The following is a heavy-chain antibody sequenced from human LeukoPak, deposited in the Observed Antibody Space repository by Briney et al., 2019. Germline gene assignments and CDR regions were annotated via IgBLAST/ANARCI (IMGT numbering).Heavy chain of an antibody. CDR2: IYYSGST. D-gene: IGHD6-19*01. CDR1: GGSISSYY. J-gene: IGHJ4*02. CDR3: ARCIAVAGTLG. Sequence: SETLSLTCTVSGGSISSYYWSWIRQPPGKGLEWIGSIYYSGSTYYNPSLKSRVTISVDTSKNQFSLKLSSVTAADTAVYYCARCIAVAGTLGWGQGTLVTVSS. V-gene: IGHV4-59*05.